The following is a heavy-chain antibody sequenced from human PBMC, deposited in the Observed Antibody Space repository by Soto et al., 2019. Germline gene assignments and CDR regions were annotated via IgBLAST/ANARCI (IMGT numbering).Heavy chain of an antibody. Sequence: QVQLQQWGAGLLKPSETLSLTCVVYGGSFSGYYWSWIRQSPGKGLEWIGGINHRGSTNYHPSLESRVTISVYTSKNQFSLKLPSVTAADTAMYYCARDGFCTSTTCRVGNWFDPWGQGTLVTVSS. CDR1: GGSFSGYY. J-gene: IGHJ5*02. CDR3: ARDGFCTSTTCRVGNWFDP. CDR2: INHRGST. V-gene: IGHV4-34*01. D-gene: IGHD2-2*01.